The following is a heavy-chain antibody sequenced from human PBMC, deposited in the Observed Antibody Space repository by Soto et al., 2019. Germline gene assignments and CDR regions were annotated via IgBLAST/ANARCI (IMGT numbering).Heavy chain of an antibody. V-gene: IGHV1-46*01. Sequence: PRASVKVSCKASGYRFTTYQMHWVRQAPGQGLEWMGTINPSGGSTSYAQRFQGRVTMTRDTSTSTVYMQLSSLRSEDTALYYCARGDSNGWYFDYWGQGTLVTVSS. CDR1: GYRFTTYQ. D-gene: IGHD6-19*01. CDR2: INPSGGST. CDR3: ARGDSNGWYFDY. J-gene: IGHJ4*02.